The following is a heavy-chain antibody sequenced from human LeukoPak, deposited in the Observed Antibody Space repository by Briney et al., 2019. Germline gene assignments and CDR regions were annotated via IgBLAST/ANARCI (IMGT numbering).Heavy chain of an antibody. CDR3: AKASTYYYDSSGYLTN. V-gene: IGHV3-9*01. CDR2: ISWNSGSI. CDR1: GVTFGDYS. D-gene: IGHD3-22*01. Sequence: GRSLRLSCAASGVTFGDYSMHWIRQAPGKGLEWVSGISWNSGSIGYPDSVKGRFPISRDNAKNHLYLQMNSLRAEDTALYYCAKASTYYYDSSGYLTNWGQGTLVTVSS. J-gene: IGHJ4*02.